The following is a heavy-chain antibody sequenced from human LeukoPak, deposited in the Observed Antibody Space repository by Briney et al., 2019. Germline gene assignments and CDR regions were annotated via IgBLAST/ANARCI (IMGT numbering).Heavy chain of an antibody. D-gene: IGHD6-19*01. Sequence: SETLSLTCTVSGVSISSYYWSWIRQPPGKGLEWIGYIYYSGSTNYNPSLKSRVTISVDTSKNQFSLKLSSVTAADTAVYYCARGGGATQWLVPGTFDYWGQGTLVTVSS. CDR3: ARGGGATQWLVPGTFDY. J-gene: IGHJ4*02. CDR1: GVSISSYY. V-gene: IGHV4-59*01. CDR2: IYYSGST.